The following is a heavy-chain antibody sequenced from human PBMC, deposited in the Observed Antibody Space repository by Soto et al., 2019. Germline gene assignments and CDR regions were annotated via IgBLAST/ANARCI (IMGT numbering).Heavy chain of an antibody. CDR2: IGTAGDT. CDR1: GFTFSSYD. Sequence: EVQLVESGGGLVQPGGSLRLSCAASGFTFSSYDMHWVRQATGKGLEWVSAIGTAGDTYYPGSVKGRFTISRENAKNSLYLQMNSLRAGDTAVYYCVFCEKRVVAACSWGQGTLVTVSS. D-gene: IGHD2-15*01. V-gene: IGHV3-13*01. J-gene: IGHJ5*02. CDR3: VFCEKRVVAACS.